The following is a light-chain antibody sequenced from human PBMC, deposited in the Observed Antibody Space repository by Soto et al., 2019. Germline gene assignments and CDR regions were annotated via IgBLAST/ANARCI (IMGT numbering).Light chain of an antibody. CDR1: QGISSY. CDR2: AAS. CDR3: QQVDDYPRT. Sequence: IQLTQSLSSLSASVGDRVTITCRASQGISSYLAWYQQKPGKAPELLIYAASTLQRRVPSRFSGSGSGTDFTLTINSLQPEDFATYYCQQVDDYPRTFGPGTKVDIK. V-gene: IGKV1-9*01. J-gene: IGKJ3*01.